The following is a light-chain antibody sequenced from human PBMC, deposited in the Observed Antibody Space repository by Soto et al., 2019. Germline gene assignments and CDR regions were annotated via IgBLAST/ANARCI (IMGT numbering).Light chain of an antibody. CDR3: SSYTSSSTRV. Sequence: QSALTQPASVSGSPGQSITISCTGTSSDVGGYNYVSWYQQHPGKAPKLMIYEVSNRPSGVSNRFSGSKSGNTASLTISGIQAEYEADYYCSSYTSSSTRVFGTGTKLTVL. V-gene: IGLV2-14*01. CDR2: EVS. CDR1: SSDVGGYNY. J-gene: IGLJ1*01.